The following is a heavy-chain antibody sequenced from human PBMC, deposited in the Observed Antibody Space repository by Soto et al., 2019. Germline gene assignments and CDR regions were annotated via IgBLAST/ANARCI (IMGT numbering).Heavy chain of an antibody. D-gene: IGHD1-20*01. CDR3: ARAVDVYDAFDF. CDR1: GFIVSTKY. J-gene: IGHJ3*01. V-gene: IGHV3-53*02. CDR2: IYSDGRT. Sequence: EVQLVETGGGLIQPGGSLRLSRVASGFIVSTKYMNWVRQAPGKGLEWVSVIYSDGRTVYADSVKGRFTISRDNSKNTLYLQMNSLRAEDTAAYYCARAVDVYDAFDFWGQGTKVTVSS.